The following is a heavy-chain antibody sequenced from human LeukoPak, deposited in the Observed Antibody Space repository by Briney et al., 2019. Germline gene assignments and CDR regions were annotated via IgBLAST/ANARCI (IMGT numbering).Heavy chain of an antibody. V-gene: IGHV3-53*01. CDR2: IYSGGVT. D-gene: IGHD3-22*01. CDR3: ARRAGDYSHPYDY. Sequence: PGGSLRLSCAASGLTVSSNCMSWVRQAPGKGLEWVSFIYSGGVTYYADSVKGRFTISRDNSKNTFHLQMNSLRAEDTAVYYCARRAGDYSHPYDYWGQGTLVTVSS. CDR1: GLTVSSNC. J-gene: IGHJ4*02.